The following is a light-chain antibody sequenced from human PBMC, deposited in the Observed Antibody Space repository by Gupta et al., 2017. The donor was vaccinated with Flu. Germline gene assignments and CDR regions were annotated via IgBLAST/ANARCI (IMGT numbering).Light chain of an antibody. V-gene: IGLV6-57*03. J-gene: IGLJ3*02. CDR2: EDK. CDR1: GGSIDNTY. Sequence: FVLTHPHPLSHSPRGPVTLSCPPRGGSIDNTYVQWYRQRPGSAPTTVIYEDKKRSSGVPDRFSGSIDTSSNSASLTISGLKTEDEADYYCQSYDGNSLWVFGGGTKLTVL. CDR3: QSYDGNSLWV.